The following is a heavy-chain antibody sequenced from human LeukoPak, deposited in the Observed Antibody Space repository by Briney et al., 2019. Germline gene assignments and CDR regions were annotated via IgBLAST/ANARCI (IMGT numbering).Heavy chain of an antibody. CDR3: ARQSVAMATDY. V-gene: IGHV4-39*01. D-gene: IGHD5-24*01. CDR2: LSNSGIS. CDR1: GGSITIDTYY. Sequence: SETLSLTCTVSGGSITIDTYYWAWTRQPPGKGLEWIASLSNSGISYYNPSLKSRVTISLDTSKNRLSLILSSLTAADTAVYYCARQSVAMATDYWGQGTLVTVSS. J-gene: IGHJ4*02.